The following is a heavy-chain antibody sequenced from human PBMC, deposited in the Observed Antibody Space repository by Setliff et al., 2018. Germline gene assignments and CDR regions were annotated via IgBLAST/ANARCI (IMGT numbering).Heavy chain of an antibody. V-gene: IGHV1-8*03. CDR2: MNPNSGNT. J-gene: IGHJ5*02. CDR1: GYSFTDYG. D-gene: IGHD4-4*01. CDR3: ARGHEYSNYVYSWFGP. Sequence: ASVKVSCKTSGYSFTDYGIAWVRQAPGQGLEWMGWMNPNSGNTGYAQKFQGRVTITRDTSASTAYMELSSLRSEDTALYYCARGHEYSNYVYSWFGPWGRGTLVTVSS.